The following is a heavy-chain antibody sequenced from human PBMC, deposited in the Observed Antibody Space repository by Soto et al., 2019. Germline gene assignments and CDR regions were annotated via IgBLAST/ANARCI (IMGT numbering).Heavy chain of an antibody. Sequence: SETLSLTCTVSGGSVSTGSYNWSWFRQTPGKVLEWIGNIFFTGSTHYNPSLTSRVTISVDTSKNQFSLELRSVTAADTAVYYCARDGHGMDVWGQGTTVTVSS. CDR1: GGSVSTGSYN. CDR2: IFFTGST. CDR3: ARDGHGMDV. V-gene: IGHV4-61*01. J-gene: IGHJ6*02.